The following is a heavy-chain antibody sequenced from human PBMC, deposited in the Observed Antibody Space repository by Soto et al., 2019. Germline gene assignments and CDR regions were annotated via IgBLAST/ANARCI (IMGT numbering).Heavy chain of an antibody. J-gene: IGHJ4*02. D-gene: IGHD6-13*01. Sequence: QVQLVQSGAEVKKPGASVKVSCKASGYTFSSSDINWVRQATGQGLEWMGWMNPNSGNTDYAQKFQGRVTMTRNTSISTAYMELSSLRSEDTAVYYCAREHSSSWRFDYWGQGTLVTVSS. CDR2: MNPNSGNT. CDR3: AREHSSSWRFDY. CDR1: GYTFSSSD. V-gene: IGHV1-8*01.